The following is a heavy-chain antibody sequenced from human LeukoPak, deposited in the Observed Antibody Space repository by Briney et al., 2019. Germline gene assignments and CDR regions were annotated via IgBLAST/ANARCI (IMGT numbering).Heavy chain of an antibody. Sequence: GGSLRLSCAASGFTVSSNYMSWVRQAPGKGPEWVSVIYSGGSTYYADSVKGRFTISRDNSKNTLYLQMNSLRAEDTAVYYCARGGSYSSLDYWGQGTLVTVSS. CDR2: IYSGGST. CDR1: GFTVSSNY. J-gene: IGHJ4*02. D-gene: IGHD1-26*01. V-gene: IGHV3-53*01. CDR3: ARGGSYSSLDY.